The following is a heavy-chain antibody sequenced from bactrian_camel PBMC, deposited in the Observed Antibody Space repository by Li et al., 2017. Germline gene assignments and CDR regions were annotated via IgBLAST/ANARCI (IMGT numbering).Heavy chain of an antibody. D-gene: IGHD3*01. J-gene: IGHJ4*01. CDR1: GNTLPMN. V-gene: IGHV3S53*01. CDR2: IAGDGRT. Sequence: VQLVESGGASVQPGGSLRLSCVVSGNTLPMNMGWFRRLPGQEREGVAAIAGDGRTDYADSVKGRFTISQDNAENTVYLQMLSLKPEDTAIYYCVADPYFMGVQYSVHATYKGQGTQVTVS.